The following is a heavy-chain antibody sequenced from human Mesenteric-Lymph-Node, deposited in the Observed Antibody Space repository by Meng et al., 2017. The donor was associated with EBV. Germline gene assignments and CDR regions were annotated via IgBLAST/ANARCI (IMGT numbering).Heavy chain of an antibody. D-gene: IGHD1-26*01. CDR2: INQSGST. Sequence: QMQLQQWGAGPLKPSETLSLTCAFYGGSFSNHYWSWIRQPPGKGLEWIGEINQSGSTSYNPSLKSRVTISVDTAKNQFSLKMSSVTAADTAVYYCARLIVGSLSTFDYWGQGALVTVSS. CDR3: ARLIVGSLSTFDY. V-gene: IGHV4-34*01. J-gene: IGHJ4*02. CDR1: GGSFSNHY.